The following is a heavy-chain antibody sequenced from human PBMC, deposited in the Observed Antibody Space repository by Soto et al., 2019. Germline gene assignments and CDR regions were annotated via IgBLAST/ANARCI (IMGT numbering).Heavy chain of an antibody. CDR1: GYSFTSYW. Sequence: GESLKISCKGSGYSFTSYWIGWVRQMPGKGLEWMGIIYPGDSDTRYSPSFQGQVTISADKSISTAYLQWSSLKASDTAMYYCARPLEGDTVGEYYGVDVWGQGTTVTVSS. D-gene: IGHD5-18*01. V-gene: IGHV5-51*01. J-gene: IGHJ6*02. CDR3: ARPLEGDTVGEYYGVDV. CDR2: IYPGDSDT.